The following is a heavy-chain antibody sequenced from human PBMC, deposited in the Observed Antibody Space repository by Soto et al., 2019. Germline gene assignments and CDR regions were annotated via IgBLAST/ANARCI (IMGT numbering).Heavy chain of an antibody. J-gene: IGHJ4*01. D-gene: IGHD1-26*01. CDR1: GFTFSDYA. Sequence: GGSLRLSCAASGFTFSDYAIHWVRQAPGKGLEWVGVVSSDGNTRFYADSLRGRLTISRDNSINTMFLQMNSLRPEDTALYYCTREVGHTFRADNWGHGTLVTVSS. V-gene: IGHV3-30-3*01. CDR3: TREVGHTFRADN. CDR2: VSSDGNTR.